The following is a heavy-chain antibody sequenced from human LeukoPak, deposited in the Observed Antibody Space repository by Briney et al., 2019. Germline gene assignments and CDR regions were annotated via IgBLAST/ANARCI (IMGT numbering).Heavy chain of an antibody. Sequence: ASVKVSCKASGYTFTKYYIHWVRQAPGQRLEWMGWINAGNGNTKYSQKFQGRVTITRDTSASTAYMELSSLRSEDTAVYYCASQISTAVSGGYEWHVPPRDDAFDIWGQGTMVTVPS. V-gene: IGHV1-3*01. J-gene: IGHJ3*02. CDR3: ASQISTAVSGGYEWHVPPRDDAFDI. CDR2: INAGNGNT. CDR1: GYTFTKYY. D-gene: IGHD5-12*01.